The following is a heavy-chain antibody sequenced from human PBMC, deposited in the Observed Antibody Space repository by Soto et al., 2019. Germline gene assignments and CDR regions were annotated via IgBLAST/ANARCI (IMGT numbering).Heavy chain of an antibody. D-gene: IGHD6-19*01. CDR1: RFNFSASW. CDR2: IKPKSGGETA. J-gene: IGHJ4*02. V-gene: IGHV3-15*07. Sequence: EMHLVQSGGGLVKPGGSLRLSCAASRFNFSASWLNWIRQAPGKGLEWVGRIKPKSGGETADYTAPVRGTLTISRDDSQNTLHRQKISVQAEETAVCYCASAPGGSGPRWGLGVRVTLSS. CDR3: ASAPGGSGPR.